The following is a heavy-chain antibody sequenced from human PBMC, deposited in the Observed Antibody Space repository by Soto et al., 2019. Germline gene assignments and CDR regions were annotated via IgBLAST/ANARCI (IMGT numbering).Heavy chain of an antibody. V-gene: IGHV4-4*02. CDR1: GGSISSSNL. D-gene: IGHD6-13*01. Sequence: QVQLQESGPGLVKPSGTLSLTCAVSGGSISSSNLWTWVRQPPGKGLEWIGEIYHGGSTNYNPSLKSRVTISLDKSKNQFSLRLSSVTAADTAVYYCARSPRSIAAGGIDYWGQGILVTVSS. CDR3: ARSPRSIAAGGIDY. CDR2: IYHGGST. J-gene: IGHJ4*02.